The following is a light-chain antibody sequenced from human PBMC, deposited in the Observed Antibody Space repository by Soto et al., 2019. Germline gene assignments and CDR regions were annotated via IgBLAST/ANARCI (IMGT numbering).Light chain of an antibody. V-gene: IGKV1-5*03. CDR3: QHYNSYSEA. CDR2: KAS. J-gene: IGKJ1*01. CDR1: QTISSW. Sequence: IQMTHSPSTLYESIVDRVSITCRASQTISSWLAWYQQKPGKAPKLLIYKASTLKSGVPSRFSGSGSGTEFTLTISSLQPDDFATYYCQHYNSYSEAFGQGTKVDIK.